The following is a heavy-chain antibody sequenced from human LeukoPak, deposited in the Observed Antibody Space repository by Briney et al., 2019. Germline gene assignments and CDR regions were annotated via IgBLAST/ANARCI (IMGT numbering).Heavy chain of an antibody. Sequence: GGSLRLSCAASGFTFGSYAMYWVRQAPGKGLEWVARIHGDGDNISYADSVRGRFTISRDNAKDTLYLHMNSLRPEDTAVYYCARAQVGAPTDLWGQGTLVTVSS. D-gene: IGHD1-26*01. V-gene: IGHV3-74*01. CDR2: IHGDGDNI. CDR3: ARAQVGAPTDL. J-gene: IGHJ5*02. CDR1: GFTFGSYA.